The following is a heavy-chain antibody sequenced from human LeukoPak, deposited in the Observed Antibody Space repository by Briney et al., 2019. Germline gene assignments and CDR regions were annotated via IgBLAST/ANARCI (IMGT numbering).Heavy chain of an antibody. V-gene: IGHV4-39*07. D-gene: IGHD3-10*01. Sequence: SETLSLTCTVSGGSISSSSYYWGWIRQPPGKGLEWIGSIYYSGSTYYNPSLKSRVTISVDTSKNQFSLKLSSVTAADTAVYYCARGRITMVRGAIFDYWAREPWSPSPQ. CDR3: ARGRITMVRGAIFDY. CDR1: GGSISSSSYY. J-gene: IGHJ4*02. CDR2: IYYSGST.